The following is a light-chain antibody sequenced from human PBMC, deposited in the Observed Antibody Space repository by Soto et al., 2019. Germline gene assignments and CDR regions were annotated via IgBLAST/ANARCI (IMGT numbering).Light chain of an antibody. J-gene: IGLJ1*01. V-gene: IGLV2-11*01. CDR2: DVT. CDR1: SSDVGRYDY. CDR3: CAFAASYSYF. Sequence: QSVLTQPRSVSASPGQSVTISCTGTSSDVGRYDYVSWYQQHPGKAPKLIVYDVTERPSGVPDRFSGSKSGNTASLTISGLQAEDEAEYPRCAFAASYSYFFGTGTKVTVL.